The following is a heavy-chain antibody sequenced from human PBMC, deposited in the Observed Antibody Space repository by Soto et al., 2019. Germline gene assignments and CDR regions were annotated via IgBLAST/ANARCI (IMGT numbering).Heavy chain of an antibody. CDR3: AREMRTVTLDAFDI. J-gene: IGHJ3*02. CDR2: IGTGGDT. V-gene: IGHV3-13*01. CDR1: GFTFSSYD. Sequence: EVQLVESGGGLVQPGGSLRLSCAASGFTFSSYDFHWVRQATGKGLEWVSAIGTGGDTYYPGSVKGRFTISRENSKNSLYLQMNSLRAEDTAVYYCAREMRTVTLDAFDIWGQGTMVTVSS. D-gene: IGHD4-17*01.